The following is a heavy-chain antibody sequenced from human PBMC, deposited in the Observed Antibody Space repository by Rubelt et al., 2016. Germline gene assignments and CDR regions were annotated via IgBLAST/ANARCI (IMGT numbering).Heavy chain of an antibody. Sequence: QVQLQQWGAGLLKPSETLSLTCAVYGGSFSGYYWSWIRQPPGKGLEWIGEINHSGSTNYNPSLKSRVTISVDTSKNQFSLKLSSVTAADTAVDYCARGGTDSSGYYPDYWGQGTLVTVSS. V-gene: IGHV4-34*01. D-gene: IGHD3-22*01. CDR1: GGSFSGYY. CDR3: ARGGTDSSGYYPDY. CDR2: INHSGST. J-gene: IGHJ4*02.